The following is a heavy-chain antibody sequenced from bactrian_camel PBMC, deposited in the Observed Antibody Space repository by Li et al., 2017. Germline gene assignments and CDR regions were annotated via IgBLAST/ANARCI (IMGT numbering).Heavy chain of an antibody. CDR3: AAGWSFGVGILLRRHYND. CDR2: IDGDGRR. Sequence: HVQLVESGGDSVQAGGSLTLSCVATSGYSYSTYCMGWFRQGPTAERKGVAIIDGDGRRGYGDSVKGRFTISQDNAKNMVYLQVNSLKAEDTATYYCAAGWSFGVGILLRRHYNDWGQGTQVTVSS. CDR1: GYSYSTYC. V-gene: IGHV3S9*01. J-gene: IGHJ4*01. D-gene: IGHD3*01.